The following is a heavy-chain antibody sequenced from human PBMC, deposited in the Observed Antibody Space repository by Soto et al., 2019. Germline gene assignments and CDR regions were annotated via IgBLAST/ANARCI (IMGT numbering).Heavy chain of an antibody. CDR2: VKSKTDGGTT. D-gene: IGHD3-22*01. Sequence: EVQLVESGGGLVKPGGSLRLSCAASGFTFSNAWMNWVRQAPGKGLEWVSRVKSKTDGGTTDYAAPVKGRFTISRDDSKNTLFLQMNSLKIEDTAVYYCTTHPRYSDTSGYTFDYWGQGALVTVSS. V-gene: IGHV3-15*07. CDR3: TTHPRYSDTSGYTFDY. CDR1: GFTFSNAW. J-gene: IGHJ4*02.